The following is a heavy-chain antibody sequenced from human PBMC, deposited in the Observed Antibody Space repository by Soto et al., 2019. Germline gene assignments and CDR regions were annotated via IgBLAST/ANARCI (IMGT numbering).Heavy chain of an antibody. Sequence: HPGGSLRLSCAASGFSFSTCGMYWVRQAPAGGLEWVALVWYDGSKEYYADSVKGRFTISRDNSKNTLYLQMNSLRAEDTAVYFCARTDWNYGTGVFDIWGQGTMVTGSS. D-gene: IGHD1-7*01. CDR1: GFSFSTCG. CDR3: ARTDWNYGTGVFDI. V-gene: IGHV3-33*01. J-gene: IGHJ3*02. CDR2: VWYDGSKE.